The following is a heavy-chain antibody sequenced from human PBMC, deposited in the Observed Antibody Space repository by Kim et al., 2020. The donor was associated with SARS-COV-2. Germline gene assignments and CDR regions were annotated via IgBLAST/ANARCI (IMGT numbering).Heavy chain of an antibody. CDR1: GVSVNSPPYY. D-gene: IGHD1-1*01. CDR2: VLHSGGA. V-gene: IGHV4-61*01. J-gene: IGHJ4*02. Sequence: SETLSLTCFVSGVSVNSPPYYWSWIRQPPGKGLEWIGYVLHSGGAKYNPSLESRLTISLDTSRNRISLQLISMTTADTAVYFCASQESGTMRSYWGQGTLVTASS. CDR3: ASQESGTMRSY.